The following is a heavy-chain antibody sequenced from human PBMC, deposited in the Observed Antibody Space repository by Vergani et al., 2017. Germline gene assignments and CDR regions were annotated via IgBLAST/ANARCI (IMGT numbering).Heavy chain of an antibody. CDR1: GGTFSSYA. V-gene: IGHV1-69*12. Sequence: QVQLVQSGAEVKKPGSSVKVSCKASGGTFSSYAISWVRQAPGQGLEWMGGIIPIFGTANYAQKFQGRVTITEDESTSTAYMERSSLRSEDTAVYYCARERPKVVSSSWYDAFDIWGQGTMVTVSS. CDR3: ARERPKVVSSSWYDAFDI. D-gene: IGHD6-13*01. J-gene: IGHJ3*02. CDR2: IIPIFGTA.